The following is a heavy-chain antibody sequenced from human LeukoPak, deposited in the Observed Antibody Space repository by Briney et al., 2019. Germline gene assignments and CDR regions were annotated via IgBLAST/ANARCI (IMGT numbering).Heavy chain of an antibody. V-gene: IGHV4-4*07. CDR1: GGSISTYY. CDR2: IYTSGST. D-gene: IGHD2/OR15-2a*01. J-gene: IGHJ4*02. CDR3: ARESMGDFDY. Sequence: PSETLSLTCTVSGGSISTYYWTWVRQPAGKGLEWIGRIYTSGSTNYNPSLKSRVTMSVDTSKNQFSLTLNSVTSADTAVYFCARESMGDFDYWGQGTLVTVSS.